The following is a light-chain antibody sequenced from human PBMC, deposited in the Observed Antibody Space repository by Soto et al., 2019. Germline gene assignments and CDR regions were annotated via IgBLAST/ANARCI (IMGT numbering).Light chain of an antibody. CDR1: QSINNNF. CDR2: RVS. CDR3: QQYTNLPRT. J-gene: IGKJ1*01. V-gene: IGKV3-20*01. Sequence: EVVLTQSPDTLSLSPGETATLSCRASQSINNNFLAWYQQRPGQAPRLLIFRVSTRASGIPDRFRGSGSGTDFTLTITRLEPEDFALYCCQQYTNLPRTFGQGTKVEIK.